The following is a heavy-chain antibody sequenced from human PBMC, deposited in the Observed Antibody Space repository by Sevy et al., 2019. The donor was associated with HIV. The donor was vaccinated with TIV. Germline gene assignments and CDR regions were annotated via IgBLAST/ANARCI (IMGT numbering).Heavy chain of an antibody. V-gene: IGHV3-30-3*01. CDR3: ARGREYYFDY. J-gene: IGHJ4*02. Sequence: GGSLRLSCAASGFTFNTYAMLWVRQAPGKGLEWVAVVSFDGSSKYYAESVKGRFTISRDNSKNTLWLQMNSLRAEDTAVYYCARGREYYFDYWGQGTLVTVSS. CDR1: GFTFNTYA. CDR2: VSFDGSSK.